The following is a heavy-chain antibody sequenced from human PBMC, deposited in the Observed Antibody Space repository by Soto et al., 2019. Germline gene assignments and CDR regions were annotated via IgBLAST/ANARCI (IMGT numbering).Heavy chain of an antibody. CDR3: AREVAVAQRIGP. D-gene: IGHD6-19*01. J-gene: IGHJ5*02. CDR1: GDSVSSNSAA. V-gene: IGHV6-1*01. CDR2: TYYRSKWYN. Sequence: SQTLSLTFAISGDSVSSNSAAWSWISQPPSRGLEWLGRTYYRSKWYNDYAVSVKSRITINPDTSKNQFSLQLNSVTPEDTAVYYCAREVAVAQRIGPWGQGTLVTVSS.